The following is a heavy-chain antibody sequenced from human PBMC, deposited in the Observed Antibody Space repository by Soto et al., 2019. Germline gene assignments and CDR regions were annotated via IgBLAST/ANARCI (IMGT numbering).Heavy chain of an antibody. CDR1: GYTLTSYY. V-gene: IGHV1-46*01. J-gene: IGHJ6*02. Sequence: AASVKVSCKASGYTLTSYYLHWVRQAPGQGPEWMGMINPSGGITNDAQKFQDRVTMTSDTSTSTVYMELSSLRSEDTAVYYCARGISTTRYYYYYGMDVWGQGTTVTVSS. CDR3: ARGISTTRYYYYYGMDV. D-gene: IGHD2-2*01. CDR2: INPSGGIT.